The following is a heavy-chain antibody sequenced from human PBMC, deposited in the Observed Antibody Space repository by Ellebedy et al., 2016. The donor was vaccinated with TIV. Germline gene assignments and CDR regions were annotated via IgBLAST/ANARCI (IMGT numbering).Heavy chain of an antibody. CDR1: GFTVSSNY. CDR2: IYSGGST. CDR3: AHRSPLIVGS. Sequence: GESLKISCAASGFTVSSNYMSWVRQAPGKGLEWVSLIYSGGSTDYADSVKGRFTISRDSSKNTLYLQMNSLRAEGTAVYYCAHRSPLIVGSWGQGTLVTVSS. V-gene: IGHV3-66*01. J-gene: IGHJ5*02. D-gene: IGHD3-22*01.